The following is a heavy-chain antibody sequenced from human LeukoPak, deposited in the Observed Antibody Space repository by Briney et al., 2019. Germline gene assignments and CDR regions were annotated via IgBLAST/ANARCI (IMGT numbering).Heavy chain of an antibody. V-gene: IGHV4-34*01. D-gene: IGHD3-10*01. CDR3: ARARGGKLLWFGGRYGMDV. J-gene: IGHJ6*04. Sequence: PSETLSLTCAVYGGSFSGYYWSWIRQPPGKGLEWIGEINHSGSTNYNPSLKSRVTISVDTSKNQFSLKLSSVTAADTALYYCARARGGKLLWFGGRYGMDVWGKGTTVTVSS. CDR1: GGSFSGYY. CDR2: INHSGST.